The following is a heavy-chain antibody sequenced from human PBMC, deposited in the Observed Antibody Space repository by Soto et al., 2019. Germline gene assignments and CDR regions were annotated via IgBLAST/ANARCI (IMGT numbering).Heavy chain of an antibody. CDR3: AREGASGYNSY. Sequence: PSETLSLTCTVSGGSISSGDYYWSWIRQPPGKGLEWIGYIYYSGSTYYNPPLKSRVTISVDTSKNQFSLKLSSVTAADTAVYYCAREGASGYNSYWGQGTLVTVSS. D-gene: IGHD3-22*01. CDR2: IYYSGST. V-gene: IGHV4-30-4*01. CDR1: GGSISSGDYY. J-gene: IGHJ4*02.